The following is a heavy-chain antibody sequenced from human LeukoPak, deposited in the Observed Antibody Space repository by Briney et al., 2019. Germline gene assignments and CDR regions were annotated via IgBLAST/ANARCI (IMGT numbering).Heavy chain of an antibody. CDR1: GGFISNYY. J-gene: IGHJ2*01. D-gene: IGHD1-26*01. CDR3: ARVGMTFRYFDL. V-gene: IGHV4-59*01. Sequence: SETLSLTCSVSGGFISNYYWSWIRQPAGKGLEWIGYIYYSGSTNYNPSLKSRVTISVDTSKNQFSLKLSSVTAADTAVYYCARVGMTFRYFDLWGRGTLVTVSS. CDR2: IYYSGST.